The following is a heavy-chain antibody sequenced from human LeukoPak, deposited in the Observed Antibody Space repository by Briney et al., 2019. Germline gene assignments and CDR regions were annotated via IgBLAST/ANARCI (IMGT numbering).Heavy chain of an antibody. J-gene: IGHJ4*02. CDR1: GGSISSGGYY. V-gene: IGHV4-31*03. CDR3: ARDQGGYGSFDS. CDR2: IHYSGGT. Sequence: PSQTLSLICTVSGGSISSGGYYWSWIRQHPGKGPEWIGNIHYSGGTYGNPSLKSRATMSVDTSKNQFSLRLTSVTAADTAVYYCARDQGGYGSFDSWGQGTLVTVSS. D-gene: IGHD5-12*01.